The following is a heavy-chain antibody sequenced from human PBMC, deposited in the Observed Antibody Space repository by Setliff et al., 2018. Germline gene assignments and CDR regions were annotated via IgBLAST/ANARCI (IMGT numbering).Heavy chain of an antibody. V-gene: IGHV4-39*01. Sequence: SETLSLTCTVSGASINSGTYYWAWIRQPPGKGLEWIGRIHYSGTTYYNVSLKSRVTMSVDTPKNTLYLQMNSLRPEDTAVYYCARTCSGSGCYAGLESWGQGTPVTVSS. J-gene: IGHJ4*02. CDR2: IHYSGTT. CDR3: ARTCSGSGCYAGLES. D-gene: IGHD2-15*01. CDR1: GASINSGTYY.